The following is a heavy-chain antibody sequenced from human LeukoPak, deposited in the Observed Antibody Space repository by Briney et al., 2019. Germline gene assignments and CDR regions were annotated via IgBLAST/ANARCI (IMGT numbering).Heavy chain of an antibody. D-gene: IGHD6-19*01. CDR3: ARHRALYSSGWYIGGSWFDP. V-gene: IGHV4-34*01. CDR2: INHSEST. Sequence: SETLSLTCAVYGGSFSGYYWSWIRQPPGKGLEWIGEINHSESTNYNPSLKSRVTISVDTSKNQYSLKLSSVTAADTAVYYCARHRALYSSGWYIGGSWFDPWGQGTLVTVSS. CDR1: GGSFSGYY. J-gene: IGHJ5*02.